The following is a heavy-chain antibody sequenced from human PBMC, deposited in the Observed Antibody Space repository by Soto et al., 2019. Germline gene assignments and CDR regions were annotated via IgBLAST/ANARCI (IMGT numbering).Heavy chain of an antibody. CDR1: GGSFSGYY. Sequence: QVQLQQWGAGLLKPSETLSLTCAVYGGSFSGYYWSWIRQPPGKGLEWIGEINHSGSTNYNPSLKSRVTKSVDTSKNQFSLKLSSVTAADTAVYYCARDPASVVAAWDYWGQGTLVTVSS. J-gene: IGHJ4*02. V-gene: IGHV4-34*01. CDR2: INHSGST. CDR3: ARDPASVVAAWDY. D-gene: IGHD2-15*01.